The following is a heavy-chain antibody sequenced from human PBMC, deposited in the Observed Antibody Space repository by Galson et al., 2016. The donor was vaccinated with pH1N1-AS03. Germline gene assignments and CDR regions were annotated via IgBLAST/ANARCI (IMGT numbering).Heavy chain of an antibody. J-gene: IGHJ4*02. V-gene: IGHV3-23*01. D-gene: IGHD5-18*01. CDR1: GFTFSTYA. CDR3: ANSRASGTTMVTRLDY. Sequence: SLRLSCAASGFTFSTYAMSWVRQAPGKGLEWVSSISGADLSTYYADSVKGRFTVSRDNSKNTLYLQMNGLGAEDTAIYYCANSRASGTTMVTRLDYWGQGILVTVSS. CDR2: ISGADLST.